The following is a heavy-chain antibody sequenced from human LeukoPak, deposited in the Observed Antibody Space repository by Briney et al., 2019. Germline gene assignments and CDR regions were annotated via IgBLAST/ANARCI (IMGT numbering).Heavy chain of an antibody. Sequence: GGSLRLSCAASGFTFSSYSMNWVRQAPGKGLEWVSSISSSSSYIYYADSVKGRFTISRDNAKNSLYLQMNSLRAEDTAVYYWARVSIAVAGTSFDYWGQGTLVTVSS. CDR3: ARVSIAVAGTSFDY. CDR2: ISSSSSYI. J-gene: IGHJ4*02. CDR1: GFTFSSYS. D-gene: IGHD6-19*01. V-gene: IGHV3-21*01.